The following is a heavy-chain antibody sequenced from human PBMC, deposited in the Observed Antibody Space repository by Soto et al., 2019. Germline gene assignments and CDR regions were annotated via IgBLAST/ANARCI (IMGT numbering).Heavy chain of an antibody. V-gene: IGHV1-3*01. D-gene: IGHD5-18*01. CDR2: INAGNGNT. CDR1: GYTFTSYA. CDR3: ATETPDTAMGYFDY. Sequence: GASVKVSCKASGYTFTSYAMHWVRQAPGQRLEWMGWINAGNGNTKYSQKFQGRVTITRDTSASTAYMELSGLRSEDTAVYYCATETPDTAMGYFDYWGQGTLVTVSS. J-gene: IGHJ4*02.